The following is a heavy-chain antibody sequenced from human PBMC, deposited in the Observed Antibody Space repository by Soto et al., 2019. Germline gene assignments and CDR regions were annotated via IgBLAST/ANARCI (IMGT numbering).Heavy chain of an antibody. V-gene: IGHV3-74*01. CDR1: GVTFTIYW. CDR3: TRVIRGYYYMDV. Sequence: EVQLVESGGGLVQPGESLRLSCAASGVTFTIYWMHWVRQAPGKGLVWVSRINPDGSSISYADSVKGRFTISRDNAKNTLYLQMSSRRAENTSVYCCTRVIRGYYYMDVWGKGTSVT. J-gene: IGHJ6*03. CDR2: INPDGSSI.